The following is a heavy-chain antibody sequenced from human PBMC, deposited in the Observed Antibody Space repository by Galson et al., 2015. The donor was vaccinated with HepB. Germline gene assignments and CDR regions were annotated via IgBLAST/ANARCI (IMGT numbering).Heavy chain of an antibody. CDR2: IIPSYGTT. V-gene: IGHV1-69*13. J-gene: IGHJ2*01. Sequence: SVKVSCKASGHTFTTYSISWVRHAPGQGLEWMGGIIPSYGTTNYAQNFQGRVTITADESMSTAYIELSSLRSEDTAVYYCARGPTTVSIPFWYFDLWGRGTLVTVSS. CDR3: ARGPTTVSIPFWYFDL. CDR1: GHTFTTYS. D-gene: IGHD4-17*01.